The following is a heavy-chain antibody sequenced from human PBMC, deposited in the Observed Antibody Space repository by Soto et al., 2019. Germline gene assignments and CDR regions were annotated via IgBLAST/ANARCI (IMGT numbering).Heavy chain of an antibody. CDR2: ISSSSSYI. CDR1: GFTFSTYS. Sequence: PGGSLRLSCEASGFTFSTYSMNWVRQAPGKGLEWVSSISSSSSYIYYADSVKGRFTISRDNAKNSLYLQMNSLRDEDTAVYYCAREYYDFWSGYYTDYYGMDVWGQGTTVTVSS. V-gene: IGHV3-21*01. CDR3: AREYYDFWSGYYTDYYGMDV. J-gene: IGHJ6*02. D-gene: IGHD3-3*01.